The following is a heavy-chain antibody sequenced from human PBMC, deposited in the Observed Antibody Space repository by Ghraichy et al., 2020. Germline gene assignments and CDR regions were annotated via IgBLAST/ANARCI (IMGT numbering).Heavy chain of an antibody. CDR2: ISGSGDST. Sequence: GGSLRLSCAASGFTFNSYAMSWVRQAPGKGLEWVSVISGSGDSTYYADSVKGRFIISRDNSRNTLSLQMNSLRAEDTAVYYCAKSAYSFGSRLHYWGQGTLVTVSS. CDR1: GFTFNSYA. J-gene: IGHJ4*02. CDR3: AKSAYSFGSRLHY. D-gene: IGHD5-18*01. V-gene: IGHV3-23*01.